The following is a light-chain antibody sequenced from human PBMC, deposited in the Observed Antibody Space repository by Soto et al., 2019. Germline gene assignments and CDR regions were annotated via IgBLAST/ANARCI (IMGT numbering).Light chain of an antibody. J-gene: IGLJ1*01. CDR3: CSYAGSSTYV. CDR2: EGS. V-gene: IGLV2-23*01. Sequence: QSALTQPASVSGSPGQSITISCTGTSSDVGSHNHVSWYQQHPGKAPKLMIYEGSKRPSGVSNRFSGSKSGNTASLTISGLQAEDEADYYCCSYAGSSTYVFGTGTKLTVL. CDR1: SSDVGSHNH.